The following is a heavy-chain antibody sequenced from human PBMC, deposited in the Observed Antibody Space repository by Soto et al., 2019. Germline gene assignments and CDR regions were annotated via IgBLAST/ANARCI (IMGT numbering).Heavy chain of an antibody. CDR3: AKISDIVVVVAVDLDY. V-gene: IGHV3-23*01. CDR1: GFTFSSYD. Sequence: GGSLRLSCAASGFTFSSYDMSWVRQAPGKGLEWVSDISGSGGSIYYADSVKGRFTISRDNSKNTLYLQMNSLRAEDTAVYYCAKISDIVVVVAVDLDYWGQGTLVTVSS. D-gene: IGHD2-15*01. CDR2: ISGSGGSI. J-gene: IGHJ4*02.